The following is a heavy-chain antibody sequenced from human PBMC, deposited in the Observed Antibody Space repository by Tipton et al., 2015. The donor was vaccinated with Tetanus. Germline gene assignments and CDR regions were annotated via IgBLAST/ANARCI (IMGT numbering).Heavy chain of an antibody. V-gene: IGHV4-61*08. D-gene: IGHD3-3*01. Sequence: TLSLTCSVSGGSLRSGDHYWSWIRQPPGKGLEWLAYISSSGTTNSNYSLKSRITMSRDTSKNQFSLRLTSVTAADTAVYYCARANYDFPKKGPFDSWGQGGLVIVSS. CDR1: GGSLRSGDHY. CDR2: ISSSGTT. J-gene: IGHJ4*02. CDR3: ARANYDFPKKGPFDS.